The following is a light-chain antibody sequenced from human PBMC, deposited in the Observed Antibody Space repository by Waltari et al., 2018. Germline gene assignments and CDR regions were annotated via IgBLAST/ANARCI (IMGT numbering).Light chain of an antibody. CDR3: QQYITTWS. CDR1: QIIISW. CDR2: KAS. V-gene: IGKV1-5*03. J-gene: IGKJ1*01. Sequence: DIQMTQSPSTLSASVGDRVTITCRAGQIIISWLAWYQQKPGKAPKLLIYKASTLQSGVPSRFSGSGSGTEFTLTISSLQADDFATYYCQQYITTWSFGQGTKVEIK.